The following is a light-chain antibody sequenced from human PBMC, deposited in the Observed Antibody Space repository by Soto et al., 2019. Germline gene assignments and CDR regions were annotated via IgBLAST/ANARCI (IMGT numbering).Light chain of an antibody. CDR1: SSHIGSSNL. CDR3: AAWDDSLSGYV. V-gene: IGLV2-23*01. CDR2: EGN. Sequence: HSVLTQPASVSGSPGQSITISCTASSSHIGSSNLVSWYQHHSGKAPKLIIYEGNKRPSGVSNRFSGSKSGKTASLTISGLQAEDEGTYYCAAWDDSLSGYVFGTGTKVTVL. J-gene: IGLJ1*01.